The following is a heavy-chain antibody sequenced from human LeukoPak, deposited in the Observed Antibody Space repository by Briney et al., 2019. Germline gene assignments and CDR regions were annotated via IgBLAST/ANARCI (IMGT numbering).Heavy chain of an antibody. D-gene: IGHD6-19*01. CDR3: AREVGSGWYVLDY. V-gene: IGHV4-4*07. J-gene: IGHJ4*02. CDR1: GGSISSYY. Sequence: SETLSLTCTVSGGSISSYYWSWIRQPAGKGLEWIGRIYTSGSTNYNPSLKSRLTMSVDTFKKQFSLKLSSVTAADTAVYYCAREVGSGWYVLDYWGQGTLVTVSS. CDR2: IYTSGST.